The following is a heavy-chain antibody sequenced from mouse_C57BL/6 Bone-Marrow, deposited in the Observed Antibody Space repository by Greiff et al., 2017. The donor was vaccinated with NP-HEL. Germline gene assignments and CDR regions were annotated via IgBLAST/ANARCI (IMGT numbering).Heavy chain of an antibody. D-gene: IGHD1-1*01. Sequence: VQLQQSGAELARPGASVKLSCKASGYTFTSYGISWVKQRTGQGLEWIGEIYPRSGNTYYNEKFKGKATLTADKSSSTAYMELRSLTSEDSAVYVCARVATVVATPYYFDYWGQGTTLTVSS. CDR1: GYTFTSYG. V-gene: IGHV1-81*01. CDR3: ARVATVVATPYYFDY. J-gene: IGHJ2*01. CDR2: IYPRSGNT.